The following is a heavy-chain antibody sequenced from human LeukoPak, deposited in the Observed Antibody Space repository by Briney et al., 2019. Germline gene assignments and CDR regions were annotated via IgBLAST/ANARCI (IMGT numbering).Heavy chain of an antibody. CDR3: ARSHRTDY. Sequence: GGSLRLSCAASGFSFSSYEMTWVRQAPGKGLEWLSYISSSGSTVHYADSVQGRFTTSRDNAKNSLYLQTNSLRAEDTAVYYCARSHRTDYWGQGTLVTVSS. CDR1: GFSFSSYE. J-gene: IGHJ4*02. CDR2: ISSSGSTV. V-gene: IGHV3-48*03.